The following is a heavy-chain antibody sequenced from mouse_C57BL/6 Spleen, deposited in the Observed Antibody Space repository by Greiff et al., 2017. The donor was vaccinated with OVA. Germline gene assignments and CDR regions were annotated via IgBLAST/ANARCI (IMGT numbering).Heavy chain of an antibody. CDR2: ISGGGGNT. D-gene: IGHD1-1*01. J-gene: IGHJ2*01. CDR3: ARHDLLLYYFDY. Sequence: EVKVEESGGGLVKPGGSLKLSCAASGFTFSSYTMSWVRQTPEKRLEWVATISGGGGNTYYPDSVKGRFTISRDNAKNTLYLQMSSLRSEDTALYYCARHDLLLYYFDYWGQGTTLTVSS. V-gene: IGHV5-9*01. CDR1: GFTFSSYT.